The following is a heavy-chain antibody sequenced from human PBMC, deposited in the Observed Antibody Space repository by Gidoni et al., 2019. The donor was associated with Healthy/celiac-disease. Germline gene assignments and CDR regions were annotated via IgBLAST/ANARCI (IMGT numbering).Heavy chain of an antibody. CDR2: IDYSGST. D-gene: IGHD3-3*01. CDR1: GGSISSSSYY. Sequence: QLQLQESGPGLVKPSETLSLTCTVSGGSISSSSYYWGWIRQPPGKGLEWIGSIDYSGSTYYNPSLKSRVTISVDTSKNQFSLKLSSVTAADTAVYYCARLVRFLEWLGGYFDYWGQGTLVTVSS. J-gene: IGHJ4*02. CDR3: ARLVRFLEWLGGYFDY. V-gene: IGHV4-39*01.